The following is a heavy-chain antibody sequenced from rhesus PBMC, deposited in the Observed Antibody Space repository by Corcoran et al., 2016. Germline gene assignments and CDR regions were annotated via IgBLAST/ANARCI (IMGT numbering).Heavy chain of an antibody. V-gene: IGHV4-76*01. D-gene: IGHD5-24*01. J-gene: IGHJ6*01. CDR2: IYGSSGST. Sequence: QVQLQESGPGVVKPSETLSLTCAVSGGSISSGYDWSWIRQPPGKGLEWMVYIYGSSGSTNYNPSLKNRVTISKDASKNQFSLKLTSVTAADTAVYYCARGGTGGLDSWGQGVVVTVSS. CDR3: ARGGTGGLDS. CDR1: GGSISSGYD.